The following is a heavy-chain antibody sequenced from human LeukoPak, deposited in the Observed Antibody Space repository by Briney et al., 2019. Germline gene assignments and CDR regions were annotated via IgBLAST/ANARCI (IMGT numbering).Heavy chain of an antibody. CDR3: ARYCSSTSCSRGFDY. CDR2: ISGSGGST. Sequence: GRSLRLSCTASGFTFGDHAMSWVRQAPGKGLEWVSAISGSGGSTYYADSVKGRFTISRDNSKNTLYLQMNSLRAEDTAVYYCARYCSSTSCSRGFDYWGQGTLVTVSS. J-gene: IGHJ4*02. CDR1: GFTFGDHA. V-gene: IGHV3-23*01. D-gene: IGHD2-2*01.